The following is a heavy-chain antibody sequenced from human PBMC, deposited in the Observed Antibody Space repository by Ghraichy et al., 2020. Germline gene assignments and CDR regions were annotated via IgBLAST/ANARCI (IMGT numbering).Heavy chain of an antibody. J-gene: IGHJ2*01. Sequence: SETLSLTCTVSGGSISSYYWSWIRQPPGKGLEWIGYIYYSGSTNYNPSLKSRVTISVDTSKNQFSLKLSSVTAADTAVYYCARRETPRKAVTSKHWYFDLWGRGTLVTVSS. CDR2: IYYSGST. CDR1: GGSISSYY. V-gene: IGHV4-59*01. D-gene: IGHD4-17*01. CDR3: ARRETPRKAVTSKHWYFDL.